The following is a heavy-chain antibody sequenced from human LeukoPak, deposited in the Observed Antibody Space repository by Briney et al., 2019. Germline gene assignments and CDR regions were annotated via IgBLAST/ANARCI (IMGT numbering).Heavy chain of an antibody. CDR1: GGSISSYY. Sequence: SETLSLTCTVSGGSISSYYWSWIRQPPGKGLEWIGYIYTSGSTNYNPSLKSRVTISVDTSKNQFSLKLSSVTAADTAVYYCARDLNDFWSGHMPNWFDPWGQGTLVTVSS. J-gene: IGHJ5*02. CDR3: ARDLNDFWSGHMPNWFDP. D-gene: IGHD3-3*01. CDR2: IYTSGST. V-gene: IGHV4-4*09.